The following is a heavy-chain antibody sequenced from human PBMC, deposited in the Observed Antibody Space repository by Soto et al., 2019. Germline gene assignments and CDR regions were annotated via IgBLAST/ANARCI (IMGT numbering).Heavy chain of an antibody. CDR1: GVTFSSYA. J-gene: IGHJ3*02. CDR2: IIPIFRTP. Sequence: SVKVSCKASGVTFSSYAISWVRQAPGQGLEWMGGIIPIFRTPNYAQKFQGRVTSTADKSTSTAYMELSSLRSEDTAVYYCARDRYDILTGYHDAFDIWGQGTVVTVSS. D-gene: IGHD3-9*01. CDR3: ARDRYDILTGYHDAFDI. V-gene: IGHV1-69*06.